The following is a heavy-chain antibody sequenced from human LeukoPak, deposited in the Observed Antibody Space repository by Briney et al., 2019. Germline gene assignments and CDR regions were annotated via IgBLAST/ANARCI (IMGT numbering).Heavy chain of an antibody. CDR2: IYYSGST. D-gene: IGHD6-13*01. CDR1: GGSISSSSYY. J-gene: IGHJ4*02. CDR3: ARSERYSRYFDY. V-gene: IGHV4-39*01. Sequence: SETLSLTCTVSGGSISSSSYYWGWIRQPPGKGLEWIGSIYYSGSTYYNPSLKSRVTISVDTSKNQFSLKLSSVTAADTAVYYRARSERYSRYFDYWGQGTLVTVSS.